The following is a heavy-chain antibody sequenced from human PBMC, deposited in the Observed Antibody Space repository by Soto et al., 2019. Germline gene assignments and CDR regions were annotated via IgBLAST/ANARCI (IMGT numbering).Heavy chain of an antibody. CDR3: AKNSGWFNT. V-gene: IGHV3-23*01. D-gene: IGHD3-10*01. J-gene: IGHJ5*02. CDR2: IDGSGGTT. CDR1: GFTFSSTD. Sequence: GGSLRLSCVTSGFTFSSTDMTWVRQAPGKGLEWVSTIDGSGGTTYYADSVKGRFTISRDNSINTVFLQMNSLRADDTALYFCAKNSGWFNTWGQGALVTVSS.